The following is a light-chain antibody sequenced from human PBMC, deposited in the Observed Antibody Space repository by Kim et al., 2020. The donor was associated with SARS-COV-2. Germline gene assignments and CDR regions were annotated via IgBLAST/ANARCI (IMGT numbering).Light chain of an antibody. CDR2: AAS. CDR3: QQSYITPFT. CDR1: QSISSH. V-gene: IGKV1-39*01. J-gene: IGKJ3*01. Sequence: CAAVGDRVTSTCRTTQSISSHLNWYQQKPGRAPKLLISAASTLQGGVPSRFSGSGSETDFTLTISSLQPEDFATYFCQQSYITPFTFGPGTKLEI.